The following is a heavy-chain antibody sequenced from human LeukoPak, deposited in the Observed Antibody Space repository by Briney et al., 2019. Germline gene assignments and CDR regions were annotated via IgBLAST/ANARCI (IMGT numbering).Heavy chain of an antibody. Sequence: SEALSLTCTVSGGSISSGGNFWSWIRQRPGKGLEWIGFIYYSGTTYSNPSLKSRVAISADTSKNEFSLKLNSLTAADTAVYYCARGGSGSYYSVYYAVDVWGQGTTVTVS. CDR2: IYYSGTT. J-gene: IGHJ6*02. CDR1: GGSISSGGNF. CDR3: ARGGSGSYYSVYYAVDV. V-gene: IGHV4-31*03. D-gene: IGHD1-26*01.